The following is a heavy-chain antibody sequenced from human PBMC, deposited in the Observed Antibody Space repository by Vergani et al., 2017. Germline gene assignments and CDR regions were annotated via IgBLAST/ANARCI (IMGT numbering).Heavy chain of an antibody. CDR1: GYTFSPYS. V-gene: IGHV1-2*06. Sequence: QVQLVQSGAEVKKPGASVKVSCNASGYTFSPYSMHWVRQAPGQGLEWMGRINPNSGCTNYAQKFQGRVTMTRDTSISTADMELSSLISEDTAVYYCARVGSGSPPDYWGQGTLVTVSS. D-gene: IGHD1-26*01. CDR3: ARVGSGSPPDY. CDR2: INPNSGCT. J-gene: IGHJ4*02.